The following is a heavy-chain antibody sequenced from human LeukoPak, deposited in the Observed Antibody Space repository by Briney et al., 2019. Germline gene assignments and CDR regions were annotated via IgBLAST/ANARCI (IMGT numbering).Heavy chain of an antibody. Sequence: SETLSLTCTVSGGSISSHYWSWIRQPPGKGLEWIGYIFYSGSTNYNPSLKSRVTTSVDTSKNQFSLKLSSVTAADTAVYYCARGIQATWFDPWGQGTLVTVSS. D-gene: IGHD3-10*01. J-gene: IGHJ5*02. V-gene: IGHV4-59*11. CDR3: ARGIQATWFDP. CDR2: IFYSGST. CDR1: GGSISSHY.